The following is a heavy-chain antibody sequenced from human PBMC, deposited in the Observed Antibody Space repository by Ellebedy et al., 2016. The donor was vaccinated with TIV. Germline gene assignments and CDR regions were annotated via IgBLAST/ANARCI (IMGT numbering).Heavy chain of an antibody. J-gene: IGHJ4*02. CDR3: AGESFRYFDWDF. CDR2: INTDGSSK. Sequence: PGGSLRLSCAASGFTVSSYWMHWVRQAPGKGLVWLSRINTDGSSKSYADLVEGRFTTSRDNAKNTVYLQIDRLRAEDTAVYFCAGESFRYFDWDFWGQGTPVTVSS. CDR1: GFTVSSYW. D-gene: IGHD3-9*01. V-gene: IGHV3-74*01.